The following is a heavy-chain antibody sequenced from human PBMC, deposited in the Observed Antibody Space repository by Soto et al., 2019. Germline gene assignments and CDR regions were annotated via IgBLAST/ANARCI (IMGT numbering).Heavy chain of an antibody. D-gene: IGHD3-3*01. V-gene: IGHV1-18*01. J-gene: IGHJ6*02. CDR3: ARRIPKEWLSHYYYGMDV. CDR1: GYTFTSYG. CDR2: ISAYNGNT. Sequence: ASVKVSCKASGYTFTSYGISWVRQAPGQGLEWMGWISAYNGNTNYAQKLQGRVTMTTDTSTSTAYKELRSLRSDDTAVYYCARRIPKEWLSHYYYGMDVWGQGTTVTVSS.